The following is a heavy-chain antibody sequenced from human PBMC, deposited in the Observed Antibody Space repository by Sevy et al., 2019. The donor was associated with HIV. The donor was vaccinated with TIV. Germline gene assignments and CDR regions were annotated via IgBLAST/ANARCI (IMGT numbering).Heavy chain of an antibody. J-gene: IGHJ6*02. D-gene: IGHD3-16*01. V-gene: IGHV3-74*01. CDR1: GFTFSSYW. Sequence: GGSLSLSCAASGFTFSSYWLHWVRQAPGKGLVWVSRINEDGITTNYAASVKGRFTISRDNAKNTLYLQMHSLRAEDTAVYYCARDIGGLGSFWGQGTTVTVSS. CDR3: ARDIGGLGSF. CDR2: INEDGITT.